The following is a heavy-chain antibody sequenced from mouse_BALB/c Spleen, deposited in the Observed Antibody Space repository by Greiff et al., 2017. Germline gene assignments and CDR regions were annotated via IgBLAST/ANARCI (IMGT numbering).Heavy chain of an antibody. CDR3: ARVYDGYYELDY. CDR2: ISSGGSYT. D-gene: IGHD2-3*01. J-gene: IGHJ2*01. CDR1: GFTFSSYA. Sequence: EVKLEESGGGLVKPGGSLKLSCAASGFTFSSYAMSWVRQSPEKRLEWVAEISSGGSYTYYPDTVTGRFTISRDNAKNTLYLEMSSLRSEDTAMYYCARVYDGYYELDYWGQGTTLTVSS. V-gene: IGHV5-9-4*01.